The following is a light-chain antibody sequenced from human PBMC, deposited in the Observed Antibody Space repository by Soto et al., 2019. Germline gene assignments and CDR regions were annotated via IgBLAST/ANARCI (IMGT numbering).Light chain of an antibody. V-gene: IGKV3-11*01. Sequence: EIVMTQSPATLSVSPGERATLSCRASQSVSSNLAWYQQKPGQAPRLLIYDASYRATDIPPRFSGSGSGTDFTLTISSLEPDDFAVYYCQQRRSWPPTITFGQGTRLEIK. CDR3: QQRRSWPPTIT. CDR1: QSVSSN. CDR2: DAS. J-gene: IGKJ5*01.